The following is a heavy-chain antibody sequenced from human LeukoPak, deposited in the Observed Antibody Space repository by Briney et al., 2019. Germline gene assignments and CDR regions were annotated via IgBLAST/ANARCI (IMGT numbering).Heavy chain of an antibody. CDR2: IRYDGRNK. CDR1: GFTFSNYG. J-gene: IGHJ3*02. Sequence: PGGSLRLSCAASGFTFSNYGMHWVRQAPGKGLEWVGFIRYDGRNKYYADFVKGRFTISRDNSKNTLYLQMNSLRAEDTAVYYCARTMYQVDIWGQGTMVTVSS. V-gene: IGHV3-30*02. D-gene: IGHD2-2*01. CDR3: ARTMYQVDI.